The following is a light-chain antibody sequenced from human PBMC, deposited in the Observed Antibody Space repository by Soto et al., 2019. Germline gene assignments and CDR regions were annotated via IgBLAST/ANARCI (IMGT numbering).Light chain of an antibody. V-gene: IGLV2-8*01. Sequence: QSALTQPPSASGSPGQSVTISCTGTSSDVGGYNSVSWYQQHPGKAPKLMIYEVSKRPSGVPDRFSGSKSGNTASLTVSGLQPDDEADYYCSSYAGSNNLLFGGGTQLTDL. CDR3: SSYAGSNNLL. CDR1: SSDVGGYNS. J-gene: IGLJ2*01. CDR2: EVS.